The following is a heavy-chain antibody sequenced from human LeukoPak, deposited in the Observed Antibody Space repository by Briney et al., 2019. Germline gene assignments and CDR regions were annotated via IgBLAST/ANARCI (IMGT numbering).Heavy chain of an antibody. Sequence: GGSLRLSCAASEFTFSSYVMRWVRQAPGKGLEWVAVISYDGSNKYYADSVKGRFTISRDNSKNTLYLQMNSLRAEDTAVYYCAREYDSLSGAFGIWGQGTMVTVSS. CDR1: EFTFSSYV. CDR3: AREYDSLSGAFGI. CDR2: ISYDGSNK. V-gene: IGHV3-30-3*01. D-gene: IGHD3-3*01. J-gene: IGHJ3*02.